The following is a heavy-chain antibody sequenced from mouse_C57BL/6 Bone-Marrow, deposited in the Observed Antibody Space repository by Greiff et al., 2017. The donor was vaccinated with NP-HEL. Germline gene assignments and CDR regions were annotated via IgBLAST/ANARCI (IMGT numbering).Heavy chain of an antibody. V-gene: IGHV1-50*01. Sequence: QVQLQQPGAELVKPGASVKLSCKASGYTFTSYWMQWVKQRPGQGLEWIGEIDPSDSYNNYNQKFKGKAALAVDTSSSTAYMQLSSLPSEDSAVYYCARSLYGKSRGYYFDYWGKGTTLTVSS. D-gene: IGHD1-2*01. CDR1: GYTFTSYW. CDR2: IDPSDSYN. CDR3: ARSLYGKSRGYYFDY. J-gene: IGHJ2*01.